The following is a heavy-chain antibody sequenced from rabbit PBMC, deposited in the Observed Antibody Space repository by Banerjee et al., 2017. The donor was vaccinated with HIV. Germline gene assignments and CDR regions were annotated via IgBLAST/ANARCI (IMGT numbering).Heavy chain of an antibody. J-gene: IGHJ6*01. CDR2: ISSGSGGST. D-gene: IGHD6-1*01. V-gene: IGHV1S40*01. CDR1: GFSFSSTYY. CDR3: ARCAGYGGYGYGYLDF. Sequence: QSLEESGGDLVKPGASLTLTCTASGFSFSSTYYMCWVRQAPGKGLEWIACISSGSGGSTYHASWAKGRFTISKTSSTTVTLQMTSLTAADTATYFCARCAGYGGYGYGYLDFWGPGTLVTVS.